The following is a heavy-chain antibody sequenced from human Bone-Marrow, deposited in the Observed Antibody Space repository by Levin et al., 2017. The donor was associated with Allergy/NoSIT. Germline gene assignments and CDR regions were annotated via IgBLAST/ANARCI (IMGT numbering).Heavy chain of an antibody. CDR3: AGASCGGDCNSILLGYIDL. Sequence: SETLSLTCTVSGGSISSGDYYWSWIRQTPGKGLEWIGNIFYSGSTYFNPSLKSRVSISLDTSRQEFSLTMTSVTVADTAVYFCAGASCGGDCNSILLGYIDLWGRGTPVTVSS. CDR2: IFYSGST. CDR1: GGSISSGDYY. J-gene: IGHJ2*01. V-gene: IGHV4-30-4*01. D-gene: IGHD2-21*02.